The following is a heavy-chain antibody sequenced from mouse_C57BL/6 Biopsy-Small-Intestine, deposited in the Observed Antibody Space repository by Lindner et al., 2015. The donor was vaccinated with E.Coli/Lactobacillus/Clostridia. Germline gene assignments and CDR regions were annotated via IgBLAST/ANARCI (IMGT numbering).Heavy chain of an antibody. CDR3: ARFPYYSDPYAMDY. D-gene: IGHD2-12*01. CDR1: AYSFTVYW. Sequence: VQLQESGAELMKPGASVKFSCKAAAYSFTVYWIEWIKQRPGHGPEWIGEIFPGKGYTNYNEKFKGRATFTADTSSNTAYMQLSSLTTEDSAIYYCARFPYYSDPYAMDYWGQGTSVTVSS. J-gene: IGHJ4*01. CDR2: IFPGKGYT. V-gene: IGHV1-9*01.